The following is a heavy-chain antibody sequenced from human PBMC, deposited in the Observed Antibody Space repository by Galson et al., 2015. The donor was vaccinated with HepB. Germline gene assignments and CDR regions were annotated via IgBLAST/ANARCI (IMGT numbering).Heavy chain of an antibody. CDR3: AHRGDSSGYFYAFDI. D-gene: IGHD3-22*01. CDR1: GFSLSTSGVG. J-gene: IGHJ3*02. CDR2: IYWNDDK. Sequence: PALVKPTQTLTLTCTFSGFSLSTSGVGVGWIRQPPGKALEWLALIYWNDDKRYSPSLKSRLTITKDTSKNQVVLTMTNMDPVDTATYYCAHRGDSSGYFYAFDIWGQGTMVTVSS. V-gene: IGHV2-5*01.